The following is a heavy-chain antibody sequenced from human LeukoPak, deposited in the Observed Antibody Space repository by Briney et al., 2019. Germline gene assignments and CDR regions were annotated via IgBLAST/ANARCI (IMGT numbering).Heavy chain of an antibody. D-gene: IGHD6-19*01. CDR1: GFTFSTYS. CDR3: ARNTGSTGLIRDAFDI. CDR2: ISSGSSYI. V-gene: IGHV3-21*01. Sequence: GGSLRLSCAASGFTFSTYSMNWVRQAPGKGLEWDSSISSGSSYIYYADSVKGRFTISRDNAKNSLYLQMNSLRAEDTAVYYCARNTGSTGLIRDAFDIWGQGTVVTVSS. J-gene: IGHJ3*02.